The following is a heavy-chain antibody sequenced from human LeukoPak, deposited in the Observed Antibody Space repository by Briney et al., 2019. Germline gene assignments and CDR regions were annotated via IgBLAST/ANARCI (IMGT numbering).Heavy chain of an antibody. V-gene: IGHV3-21*01. J-gene: IGHJ4*02. CDR1: GFTFSSYS. D-gene: IGHD6-6*01. CDR3: ARDPPPYSSSSAFSDY. CDR2: ISSSSSDM. Sequence: GGSLRLSCAASGFTFSSYSMNWVRQAPGKGLEWVSSISSSSSDMYYADAVKGRFTISRDNAKNSLYLQMNSLRAEDTAVYYCARDPPPYSSSSAFSDYWGQGTLVTVSS.